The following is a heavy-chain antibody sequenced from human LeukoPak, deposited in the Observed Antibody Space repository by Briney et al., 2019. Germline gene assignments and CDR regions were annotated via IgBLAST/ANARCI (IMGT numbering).Heavy chain of an antibody. Sequence: GGSLRLSCAASGFTVSSNYMSWVRQAPGKGLEWVSVIYSGGSTYYADSVKGRFTISRDNSKNTLYLQMNSLRAEDTAVYYCASEPAYGSGSYYNDDYWGQGTLVTVSS. D-gene: IGHD3-10*01. V-gene: IGHV3-53*01. J-gene: IGHJ4*02. CDR1: GFTVSSNY. CDR3: ASEPAYGSGSYYNDDY. CDR2: IYSGGST.